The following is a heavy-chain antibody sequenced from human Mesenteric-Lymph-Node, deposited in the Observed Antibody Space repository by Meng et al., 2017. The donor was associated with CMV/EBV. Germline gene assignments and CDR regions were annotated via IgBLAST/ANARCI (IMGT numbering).Heavy chain of an antibody. Sequence: SETLSLTCTVSGGSVNSGNYYWSWIRQPPGSGLEWIGYVYYSGRSSCNPSLKSRVTISVDTSKNQFSLKLRSVTAADTAVYYCARSRFLEWEPHGGMDVWGQGTTVTVSS. D-gene: IGHD3-3*01. J-gene: IGHJ6*02. CDR1: GGSVNSGNYY. CDR3: ARSRFLEWEPHGGMDV. V-gene: IGHV4-61*01. CDR2: VYYSGRS.